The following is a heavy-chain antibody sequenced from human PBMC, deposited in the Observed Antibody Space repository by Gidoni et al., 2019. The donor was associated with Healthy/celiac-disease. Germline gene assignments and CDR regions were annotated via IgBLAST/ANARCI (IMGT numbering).Heavy chain of an antibody. CDR1: GGTFSSYD. D-gene: IGHD3-22*01. V-gene: IGHV1-69*01. J-gene: IGHJ3*02. Sequence: EVKKPGSSVKVTCKASGGTFSSYDISWVRQAPGQGLAWMGGITPIFGTENYAQKFQGRVTITADESTSTAYMELSSLRSEDTAVYYCARETVGYYDSSGYRAFDIWGQGTMVTVSS. CDR3: ARETVGYYDSSGYRAFDI. CDR2: ITPIFGTE.